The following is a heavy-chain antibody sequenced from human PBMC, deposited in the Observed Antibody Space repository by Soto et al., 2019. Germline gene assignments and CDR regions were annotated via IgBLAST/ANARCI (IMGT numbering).Heavy chain of an antibody. J-gene: IGHJ4*02. CDR1: GGTISSSTSY. D-gene: IGHD6-6*01. CDR3: SRHAQYGNAWGGDY. CDR2: IYYSGAT. Sequence: QLQLQESGPGLVKPSETLSLTCTVSGGTISSSTSYWGWIRRPPGKGLEWIATIYYSGATYYNSSLKSRVTISVDTFKNQFSLALRSVTASDTAVYYCSRHAQYGNAWGGDYWGRGALVTVSS. V-gene: IGHV4-39*01.